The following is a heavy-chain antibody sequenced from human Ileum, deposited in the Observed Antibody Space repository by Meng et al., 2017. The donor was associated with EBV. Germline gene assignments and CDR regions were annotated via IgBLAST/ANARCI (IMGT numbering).Heavy chain of an antibody. CDR3: ARTGGSSTSCYDY. CDR2: INAGNGNT. D-gene: IGHD2-2*01. J-gene: IGHJ4*02. V-gene: IGHV1-3*01. Sequence: QVQLVQSGAEVKKPGASVKVSCKASGYSFTTYAMHWVRQAPGQRLEWMGWINAGNGNTKYSEKFQSRVTITRDTAASTAYMELSSLRSEATAVYYCARTGGSSTSCYDYWGQGTLVTVSS. CDR1: GYSFTTYA.